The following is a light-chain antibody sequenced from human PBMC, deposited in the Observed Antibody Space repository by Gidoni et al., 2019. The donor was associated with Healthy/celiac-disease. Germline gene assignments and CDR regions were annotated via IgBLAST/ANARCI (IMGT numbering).Light chain of an antibody. V-gene: IGLV3-1*01. CDR1: KLGDKY. J-gene: IGLJ2*01. CDR2: QDS. Sequence: SYELTQPPSVSVSPGQTASITCPGDKLGDKYACWYQQKPGQSPVLVIYQDSKRPPGIPERFSGSNTGNTATLTISGTQAMDEADYYCQAWDSSPVFGGGTKLTV. CDR3: QAWDSSPV.